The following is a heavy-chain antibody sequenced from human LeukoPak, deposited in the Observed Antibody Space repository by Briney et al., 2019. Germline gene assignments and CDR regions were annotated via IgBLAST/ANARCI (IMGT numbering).Heavy chain of an antibody. V-gene: IGHV4-39*02. D-gene: IGHD2-2*01. Sequence: SETLSLTCTVSGGSISSSSYYWGWIRQPPGKGLEWIGYIFYSGSTDYNPSLKSRPTISVDTSKNHFSLKLRSVTAADTAVYYCARYCGATSCYWKDAFDIWGQGTMVTVSS. CDR1: GGSISSSSYY. CDR3: ARYCGATSCYWKDAFDI. J-gene: IGHJ3*02. CDR2: IFYSGST.